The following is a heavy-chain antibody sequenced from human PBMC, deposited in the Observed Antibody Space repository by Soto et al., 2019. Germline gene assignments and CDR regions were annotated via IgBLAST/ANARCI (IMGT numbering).Heavy chain of an antibody. J-gene: IGHJ4*02. CDR2: INISDGNT. Sequence: ASVKVSFKASGYTFKSYQIYWLRQAPGQRLECMGRINISDGNTEYSQNFQGRVTMTRDTSASTAYMELSSLRSEDTAVYYCARDTDLTLVTTLDYWGQGTPVTVSS. V-gene: IGHV1-3*04. D-gene: IGHD4-17*01. CDR1: GYTFKSYQ. CDR3: ARDTDLTLVTTLDY.